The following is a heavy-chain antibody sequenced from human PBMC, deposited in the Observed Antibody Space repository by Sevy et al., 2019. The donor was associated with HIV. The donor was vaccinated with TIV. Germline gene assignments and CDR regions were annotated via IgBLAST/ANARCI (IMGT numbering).Heavy chain of an antibody. V-gene: IGHV3-23*01. Sequence: GGSLRLSCAASVFTFSDFAMSWVRQAPGKGLEWVSAISGSGTNTYYADSVRGRFTISRDNSRNTQYLQMDSLRTEDTAVYYCAARKDDFDCWGQGTLVTVSS. CDR1: VFTFSDFA. CDR3: AARKDDFDC. D-gene: IGHD2-15*01. J-gene: IGHJ4*02. CDR2: ISGSGTNT.